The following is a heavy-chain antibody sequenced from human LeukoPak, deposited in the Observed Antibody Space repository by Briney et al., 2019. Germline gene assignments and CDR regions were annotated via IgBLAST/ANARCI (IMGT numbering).Heavy chain of an antibody. CDR2: IGIDSGNT. D-gene: IGHD5-24*01. Sequence: GGSLRLSCAASGFTFSDYSMNWVRQAPGEGLEWISYIGIDSGNTNYADSVKGRFTISGDKAKNSLYLQMYSLRVEDTAVYYCARDYKYAFDNWGQGTLVTVSS. CDR1: GFTFSDYS. J-gene: IGHJ4*02. V-gene: IGHV3-48*01. CDR3: ARDYKYAFDN.